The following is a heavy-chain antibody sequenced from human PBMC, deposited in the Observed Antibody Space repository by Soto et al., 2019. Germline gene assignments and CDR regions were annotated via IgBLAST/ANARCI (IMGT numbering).Heavy chain of an antibody. J-gene: IGHJ5*02. CDR2: ISSSSSTI. CDR3: ARLGGDCSSTSCYTGWLDH. D-gene: IGHD2-2*02. Sequence: PXGSLWLSCADSGFTFSSYSMNWVRQAPGKGLDWVSYISSSSSTIYYADSVKGRFTISRDNAKNSLYLQMNSLRDEDTAVYYCARLGGDCSSTSCYTGWLDHWGQGSLVTVSS. V-gene: IGHV3-48*02. CDR1: GFTFSSYS.